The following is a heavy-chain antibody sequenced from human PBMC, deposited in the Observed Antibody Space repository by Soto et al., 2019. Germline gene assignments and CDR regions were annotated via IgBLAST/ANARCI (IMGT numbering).Heavy chain of an antibody. J-gene: IGHJ6*02. CDR1: GFTFSSYS. CDR3: ARDPIVVVPAAAYYYGMDV. Sequence: VGSLRLSCAASGFTFSSYSMNWVRQAPGKGLEWVSSISSSSSYIYYADSVKGRFTISRDNAKNSLYLQMNSLRAEDTAVYYCARDPIVVVPAAAYYYGMDVWGQGTTVTVSS. V-gene: IGHV3-21*01. D-gene: IGHD2-2*01. CDR2: ISSSSSYI.